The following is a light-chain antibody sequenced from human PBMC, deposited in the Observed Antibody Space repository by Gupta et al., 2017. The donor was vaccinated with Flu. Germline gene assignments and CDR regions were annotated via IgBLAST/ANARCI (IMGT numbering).Light chain of an antibody. J-gene: IGLJ3*02. V-gene: IGLV3-21*02. CDR1: HIGGRN. Sequence: SYVLTQPPSVSVAPGQTATITCGGEHIGGRNVHWYQQRPAQAPVLGGYENSDRPSGIPERFSGSNSGNTATLTLSRVEAGDEADLDGQVWDLSTDLPWGFGGGTKLTVL. CDR3: QVWDLSTDLPWG. CDR2: ENS.